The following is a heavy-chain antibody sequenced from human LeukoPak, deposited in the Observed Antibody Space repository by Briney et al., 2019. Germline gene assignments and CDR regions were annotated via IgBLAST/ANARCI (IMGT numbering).Heavy chain of an antibody. D-gene: IGHD1-7*01. CDR3: AKDAFITGTTD. V-gene: IGHV3-33*06. Sequence: GGSLRLSCAASGFTFSSYGMHWVRQAPGKELEWVAVIWYDGSNKYYADSVKGRFTISRDNSKNTLYLQMNSLRAEDTAVYYCAKDAFITGTTDWGQGTLVTVSS. CDR1: GFTFSSYG. CDR2: IWYDGSNK. J-gene: IGHJ4*02.